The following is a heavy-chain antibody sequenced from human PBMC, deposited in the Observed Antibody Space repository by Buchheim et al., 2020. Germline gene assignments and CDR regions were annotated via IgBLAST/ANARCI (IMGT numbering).Heavy chain of an antibody. Sequence: EVQLVQSGAEVKKPGESLRISCKGSGYSFTSYWISWVRQMPGKGLEWMGRIDPSDSYTNYSPSFQGHVTISADKSISTAYPQWSSLKASDTAMYYCARRGFLERDYHYYGMDVWGQGTT. D-gene: IGHD3-3*01. V-gene: IGHV5-10-1*03. J-gene: IGHJ6*02. CDR2: IDPSDSYT. CDR1: GYSFTSYW. CDR3: ARRGFLERDYHYYGMDV.